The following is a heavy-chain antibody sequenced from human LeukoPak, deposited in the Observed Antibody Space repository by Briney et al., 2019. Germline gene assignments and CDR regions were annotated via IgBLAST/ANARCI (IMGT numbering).Heavy chain of an antibody. CDR3: ARILLAYCGGDCSSTFDY. D-gene: IGHD2-21*02. CDR1: GYTFTGYF. Sequence: ASVKVSCKTSGYTFTGYFIHWVRQAPGQGLEWMGWINPNSGGTNFAQKFQGRVTLTRDTSISTVYMELRGLTSDDTAVYYCARILLAYCGGDCSSTFDYWGQGTLVTVSS. J-gene: IGHJ4*02. V-gene: IGHV1-2*02. CDR2: INPNSGGT.